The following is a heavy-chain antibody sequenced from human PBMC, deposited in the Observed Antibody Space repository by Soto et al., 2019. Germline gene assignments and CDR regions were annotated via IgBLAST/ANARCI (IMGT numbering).Heavy chain of an antibody. CDR2: IYNSVNT. D-gene: IGHD1-26*01. CDR1: GGSGGDGGCS. Sequence: SETLSLTCSVAGGSGGDGGCSWSWIRQSPGRGLEWIGHIYNSVNTYSNPSLQSRVTISIDTSKNQFSLKLSSVTAADTAVYYCARGPSGDKVDSWGQGTLVTVSS. J-gene: IGHJ4*02. V-gene: IGHV4-30-4*01. CDR3: ARGPSGDKVDS.